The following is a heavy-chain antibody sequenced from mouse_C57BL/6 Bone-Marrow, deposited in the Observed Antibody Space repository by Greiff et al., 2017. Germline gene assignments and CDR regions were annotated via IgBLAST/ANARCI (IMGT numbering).Heavy chain of an antibody. CDR2: SRNKANDYTT. V-gene: IGHV7-1*01. J-gene: IGHJ1*03. Sequence: EVQVVESGGGLVQSGRSLRLSCATSGFTFSDFYMEWVRQAPGKGLEWIAASRNKANDYTTEYSASVKGRFIVSRDTSQSILYLQMNALRAEDTAIYYCARASYSNYNYWYFDVWGTGTTVTVSS. D-gene: IGHD2-5*01. CDR1: GFTFSDFY. CDR3: ARASYSNYNYWYFDV.